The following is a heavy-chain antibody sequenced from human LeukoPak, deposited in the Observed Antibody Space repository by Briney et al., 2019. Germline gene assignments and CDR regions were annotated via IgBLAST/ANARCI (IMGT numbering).Heavy chain of an antibody. Sequence: GGSLRLSCAASGFTFSSYEMNWIRQAPGKGLEWVSYISSSGSTIYYADSVKDRFTISRDNAKNSLYLQMNSLRAEDTAVYYCARGGGITMIVVVITPPDAFDIWGQGTMVTVSS. CDR1: GFTFSSYE. V-gene: IGHV3-48*03. CDR2: ISSSGSTI. J-gene: IGHJ3*02. D-gene: IGHD3-22*01. CDR3: ARGGGITMIVVVITPPDAFDI.